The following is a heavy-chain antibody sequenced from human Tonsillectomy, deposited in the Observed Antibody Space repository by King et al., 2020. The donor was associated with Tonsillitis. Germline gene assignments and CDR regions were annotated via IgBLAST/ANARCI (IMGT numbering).Heavy chain of an antibody. CDR1: GFIFGDYG. CDR3: SREERYCSSGSCPYYYYYGMDV. D-gene: IGHD2-15*01. J-gene: IGHJ6*02. Sequence: VQLVQSGGGLVQPGRSLRLSCTASGFIFGDYGMNWVRQAPGKGLEWVGFIRSKAYGGTAEYAASVKGRFTISRDDSKSIAYLKMNSLKTEDTAGYYCSREERYCSSGSCPYYYYYGMDVWGQGTTVTVSS. V-gene: IGHV3-49*04. CDR2: IRSKAYGGTA.